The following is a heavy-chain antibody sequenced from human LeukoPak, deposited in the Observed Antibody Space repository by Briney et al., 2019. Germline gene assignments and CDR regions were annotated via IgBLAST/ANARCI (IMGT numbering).Heavy chain of an antibody. V-gene: IGHV4-34*01. CDR2: INHSGST. Sequence: SETLSLTCAVYGGSFSGYYWSWIRQPPGKGLEWIGEINHSGSTNYNPSLKSRVTISVDTSKNQFSLKLSSVTAADTAVYYCARDGTYGGYPFDPWGQGTLVTVSS. CDR3: ARDGTYGGYPFDP. J-gene: IGHJ5*02. CDR1: GGSFSGYY. D-gene: IGHD5-12*01.